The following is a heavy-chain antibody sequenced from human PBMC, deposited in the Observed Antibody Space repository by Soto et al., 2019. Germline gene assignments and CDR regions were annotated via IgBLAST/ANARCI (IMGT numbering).Heavy chain of an antibody. CDR2: IWYDGSNK. Sequence: QVQLVESGGGVVQPGRSLRLSCAASGFTFSSYGMHWVRQAPGKGLEWVAVIWYDGSNKYYADSVKGRFTISRDNSKNTLYLQTHSLRAVDTAVYYCAREGYDYIWGSFDYWGQGTLVTVSS. D-gene: IGHD3-16*01. CDR3: AREGYDYIWGSFDY. CDR1: GFTFSSYG. V-gene: IGHV3-33*01. J-gene: IGHJ4*02.